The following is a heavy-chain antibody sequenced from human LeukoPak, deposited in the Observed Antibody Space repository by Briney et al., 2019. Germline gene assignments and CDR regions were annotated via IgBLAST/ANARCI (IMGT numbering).Heavy chain of an antibody. J-gene: IGHJ5*02. V-gene: IGHV4-30-2*01. CDR1: GGSISSGGYS. CDR2: IYHSGST. Sequence: SETLSLTCAVSGGSISSGGYSWSWIRQPPGKGLEWNGYIYHSGSTYYNPSIKSRVTISVDRSKYKFSLKLSSVTAADTAVYDGARTTVAPLSLRGNWFDPWGQGTLVTVSS. D-gene: IGHD4-23*01. CDR3: ARTTVAPLSLRGNWFDP.